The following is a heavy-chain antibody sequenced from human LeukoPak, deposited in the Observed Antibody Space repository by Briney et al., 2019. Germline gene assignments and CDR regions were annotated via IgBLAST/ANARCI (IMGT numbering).Heavy chain of an antibody. CDR3: ASVVVVAATLGSAFDI. J-gene: IGHJ3*02. CDR1: GFTFRSYA. Sequence: PGGSLRLSCAASGFTFRSYAMHWVRQAPGKGLEWVAVISYDGSNKYYADSVKGRFTISRDNSKNTLYLQMNSLRAEDTAVYYCASVVVVAATLGSAFDIWGQGTMVTVSS. CDR2: ISYDGSNK. V-gene: IGHV3-30-3*01. D-gene: IGHD2-15*01.